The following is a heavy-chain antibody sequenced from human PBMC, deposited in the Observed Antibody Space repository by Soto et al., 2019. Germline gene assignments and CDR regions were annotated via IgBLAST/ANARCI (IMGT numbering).Heavy chain of an antibody. D-gene: IGHD1-26*01. CDR3: ARDGSGSTHQFDY. CDR1: GFTFSTYG. J-gene: IGHJ4*02. Sequence: QVQLGESGGGVGQPGWSLRLSCAASGFTFSTYGMHWVRQAPGKGLEWVAVIWYDGRNKYYADSVKGRFTISRDNSKNTLYLQMNSLRAEDTAVYYCARDGSGSTHQFDYWGQGTLVTVSS. V-gene: IGHV3-33*01. CDR2: IWYDGRNK.